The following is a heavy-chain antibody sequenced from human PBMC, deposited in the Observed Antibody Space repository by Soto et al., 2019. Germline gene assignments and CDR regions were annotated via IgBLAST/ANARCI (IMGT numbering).Heavy chain of an antibody. CDR2: ISSSSRTI. CDR3: AREGVFWSGYPFDY. V-gene: IGHV3-48*02. J-gene: IGHJ4*02. Sequence: EVQLVESGGGLVQPGGSLRLSCAASGFTFSSYGMNWVRQAPGKGLEWVSYISSSSRTIYYADSVKGRFTISRDNAKNSLYLQMNSLRDEDTAVYYCAREGVFWSGYPFDYWGQGTLVTVSS. D-gene: IGHD3-3*01. CDR1: GFTFSSYG.